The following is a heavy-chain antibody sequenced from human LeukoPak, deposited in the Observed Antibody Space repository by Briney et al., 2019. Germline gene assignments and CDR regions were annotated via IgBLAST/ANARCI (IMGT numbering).Heavy chain of an antibody. CDR3: AKDSAAYDSLDY. J-gene: IGHJ4*02. V-gene: IGHV3-NL1*01. CDR2: IYSGGST. CDR1: GFTFSNYP. Sequence: GGSLRLSCAASGFTFSNYPMHWVRQAPGKGLEWVSVIYSGGSTFYADSVKGRFTISRDSSKNTLYLQMNSLRAEDTAVYYCAKDSAAYDSLDYWGQGTLVTVSS. D-gene: IGHD3-3*01.